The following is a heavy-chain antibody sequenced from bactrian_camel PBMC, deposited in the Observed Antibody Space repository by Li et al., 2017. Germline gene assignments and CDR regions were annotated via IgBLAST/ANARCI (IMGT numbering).Heavy chain of an antibody. D-gene: IGHD1*01. CDR1: GLTYS. CDR2: IVSGTGNT. Sequence: VQLVESGGGTVQTGGSLRHSCVVSGLTYSTGWFRQFQGKEREGVAVIVSGTGNTVYADSFKGRFTMSRAGNTYFLQTNNLQAGDTAMYYCAADIGSLDDTCLRMSPMKYNYWGQGTQVTVS. CDR3: AADIGSLDDTCLRMSPMKYNY. V-gene: IGHV3S31*01. J-gene: IGHJ4*01.